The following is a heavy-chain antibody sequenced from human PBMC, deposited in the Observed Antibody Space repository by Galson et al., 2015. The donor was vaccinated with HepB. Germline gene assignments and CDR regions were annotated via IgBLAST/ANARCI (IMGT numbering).Heavy chain of an antibody. CDR2: INPSGGST. Sequence: SVKVSCKAFGYTFTSYYMHWVRQAPGQGLEWMGIINPSGGSTSYAQKFQGRVTMTRDTSTSTVYMELSSPRSEDTAVYYCARGPSSPTGAQLVKGFDYWGQGTLVTVSS. D-gene: IGHD6-13*01. J-gene: IGHJ4*02. V-gene: IGHV1-46*01. CDR3: ARGPSSPTGAQLVKGFDY. CDR1: GYTFTSYY.